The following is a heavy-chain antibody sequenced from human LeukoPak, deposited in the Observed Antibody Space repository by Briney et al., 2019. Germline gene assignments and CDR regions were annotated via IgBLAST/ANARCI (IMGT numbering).Heavy chain of an antibody. CDR3: AISTWLQLRYYYYMDV. CDR2: IIPIFGTA. J-gene: IGHJ6*03. CDR1: GGTFSSYA. D-gene: IGHD5-24*01. V-gene: IGHV1-69*13. Sequence: GASVKVSCKASGGTFSSYAISWVRKAPGQGLEWMGGIIPIFGTANYAQKFQGRVTITADESTSTAYMELSSLRSEHTAVYYCAISTWLQLRYYYYMDVWGKGTTVTVSS.